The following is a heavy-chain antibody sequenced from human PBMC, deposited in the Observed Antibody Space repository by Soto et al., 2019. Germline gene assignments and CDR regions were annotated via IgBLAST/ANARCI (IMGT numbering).Heavy chain of an antibody. CDR1: GFTFSSYS. CDR2: ISSSSSYI. J-gene: IGHJ6*03. Sequence: GGSLRLSCAASGFTFSSYSMNWVRQAPGKGLEWVSSISSSSSYIYYADSVKGRFTISRDNAKNSLYLQMNSLRAEDTAVYYCARDNSSAGPYYYYYYMDVWGKGTTVTVSS. D-gene: IGHD6-19*01. CDR3: ARDNSSAGPYYYYYYMDV. V-gene: IGHV3-21*01.